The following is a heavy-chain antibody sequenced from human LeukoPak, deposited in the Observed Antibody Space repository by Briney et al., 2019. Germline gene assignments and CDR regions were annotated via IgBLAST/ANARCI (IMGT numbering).Heavy chain of an antibody. CDR2: TRNKANSYTT. J-gene: IGHJ3*02. Sequence: PGGSLRLSCTASGFSFRNTWMSWVRQAPGKGLEWVGRTRNKANSYTTEYAASVKGRFTISRDDSKNSLYLQMNSLKTEDTAVYYCARDASTPFDIWGQGTMVTVSS. CDR1: GFSFRNTW. V-gene: IGHV3-72*01. CDR3: ARDASTPFDI.